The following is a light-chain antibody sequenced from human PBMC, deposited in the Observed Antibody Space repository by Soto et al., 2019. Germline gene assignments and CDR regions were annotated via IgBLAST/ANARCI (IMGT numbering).Light chain of an antibody. CDR3: LLWYSAARAWV. CDR2: GAN. CDR1: TGAVTSGNY. J-gene: IGLJ3*02. Sequence: QTVVTQEPSLTVSPGGTVTLTCASSTGAVTSGNYPNWFQQKPGQAPRTLIYGANNKHSWTPARFSGSLLGGKAALTLSGVQPEDEADYYCLLWYSAARAWVFGGGTQLTVL. V-gene: IGLV7-43*01.